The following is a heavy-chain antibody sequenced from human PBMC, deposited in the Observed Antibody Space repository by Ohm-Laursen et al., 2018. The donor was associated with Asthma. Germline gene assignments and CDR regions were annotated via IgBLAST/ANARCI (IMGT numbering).Heavy chain of an antibody. D-gene: IGHD3-9*01. CDR2: ISDDGRNK. J-gene: IGHJ4*02. CDR3: ARRHYDILTGYPFDY. Sequence: SLRLSCAASGFTFSNHWMTWVRQAPGKGLEWVAVISDDGRNKYYADSVKGRFTISRDNSKNSLYLQMNSLRAEDTAVYYCARRHYDILTGYPFDYWGQGTLVTVSS. V-gene: IGHV3-30*03. CDR1: GFTFSNHW.